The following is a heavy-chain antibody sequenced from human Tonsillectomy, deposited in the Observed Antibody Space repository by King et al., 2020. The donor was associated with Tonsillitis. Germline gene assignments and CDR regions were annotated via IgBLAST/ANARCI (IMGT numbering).Heavy chain of an antibody. CDR1: GFRFEDYG. J-gene: IGHJ6*03. D-gene: IGHD3/OR15-3a*01. CDR2: MTWRSGTV. V-gene: IGHV3-9*01. Sequence: VQLVESGGGLVQPGRSLRLSCAASGFRFEDYGMHGVGLAPGKGLEWFSSMTWRSGTVGYADSVKGRLTISRDNAEKSLYLQMNSLRVEDTALYYCAKDTRIFGHGHYYYMDVWGKGTTVTVSS. CDR3: AKDTRIFGHGHYYYMDV.